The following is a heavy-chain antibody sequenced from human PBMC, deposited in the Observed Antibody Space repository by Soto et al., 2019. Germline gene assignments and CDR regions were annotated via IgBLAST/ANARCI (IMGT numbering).Heavy chain of an antibody. J-gene: IGHJ5*02. Sequence: ASVKAAWKAYGYTFTSYGMRWVRQAPGQGLEWMGWISAYNGNTNYAQKFQGRVTMTRDTSTSTVYMELSSLRFEDTAVYYCARAGDIVATITAAGSWFDPWGQGTLAPDPS. V-gene: IGHV1-18*01. CDR3: ARAGDIVATITAAGSWFDP. CDR2: ISAYNGNT. D-gene: IGHD5-12*01. CDR1: GYTFTSYG.